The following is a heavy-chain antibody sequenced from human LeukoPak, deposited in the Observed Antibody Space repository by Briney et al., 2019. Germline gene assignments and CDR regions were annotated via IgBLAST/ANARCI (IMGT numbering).Heavy chain of an antibody. J-gene: IGHJ4*02. D-gene: IGHD1/OR15-1a*01. CDR2: FDPEDGET. CDR1: GYTLTELS. Sequence: ASVPVSCKVSGYTLTELSMHWVRQAPGKGLEWMGGFDPEDGETIYAQKFQGRVTMTEDTSTDTAYMELSSLRSEDTAVYYCATGNTVVGNFDYWGQGTLVTVSS. CDR3: ATGNTVVGNFDY. V-gene: IGHV1-24*01.